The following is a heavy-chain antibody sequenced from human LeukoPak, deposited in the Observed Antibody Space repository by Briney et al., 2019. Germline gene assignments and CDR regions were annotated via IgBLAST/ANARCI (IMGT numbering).Heavy chain of an antibody. CDR2: INHSGST. D-gene: IGHD6-19*01. J-gene: IGHJ5*02. CDR3: ARSARYSSFPRGWFDP. V-gene: IGHV4-39*07. CDR1: GGSISSGGYY. Sequence: PSETLSLTCTVSGGSISSGGYYWSWIRQPPGKGLEWIGEINHSGSTNYNPSLKSRVTISVDTSKNQFSLKLSSMTAADTAAYYCARSARYSSFPRGWFDPWGQGTLVTVSS.